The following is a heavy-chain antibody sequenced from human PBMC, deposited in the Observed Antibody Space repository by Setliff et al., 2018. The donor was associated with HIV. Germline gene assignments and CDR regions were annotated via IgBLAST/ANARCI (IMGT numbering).Heavy chain of an antibody. D-gene: IGHD3-10*01. CDR3: ARGLTSRRGNWFDP. Sequence: SETLSLTCTVSGDSLIGFYWGWIRQPPGEGPEWIGHISSSGSINYSPSLRSRVIMSVDTSQNLFSLILTSVTAADTAVYYCARGLTSRRGNWFDPWGQGILVTVSS. CDR1: GDSLIGFY. J-gene: IGHJ5*02. CDR2: ISSSGSI. V-gene: IGHV4-59*01.